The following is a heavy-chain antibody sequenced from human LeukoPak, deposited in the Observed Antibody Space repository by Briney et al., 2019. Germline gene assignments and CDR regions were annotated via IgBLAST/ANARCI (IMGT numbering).Heavy chain of an antibody. J-gene: IGHJ4*02. D-gene: IGHD4-23*01. CDR3: ARDRNNYGGNSAFGY. Sequence: GVSLRLSCAASGFTFSSYAMHWVRQAPGKGLEWVAVISYDGSNKYYADSVKGRFTISRDNSKNTLYLQMNSLRAEDTAVYYCARDRNNYGGNSAFGYWGQGTLVTVSS. CDR2: ISYDGSNK. CDR1: GFTFSSYA. V-gene: IGHV3-30*01.